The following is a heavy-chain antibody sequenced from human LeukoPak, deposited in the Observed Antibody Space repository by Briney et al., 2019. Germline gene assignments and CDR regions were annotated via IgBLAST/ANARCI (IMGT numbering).Heavy chain of an antibody. CDR1: GYTFTIYA. Sequence: ASVNVSRTASGYTFTIYAMNWVRQAPRQGLEWMGWINTNTGNPTYAQGFTGRFVFSLDTSVSTAYLQISSLKAEDTAVYYCARDTYSSSWYWYGLDVWGQGTTVTVSS. D-gene: IGHD6-13*01. J-gene: IGHJ6*02. CDR2: INTNTGNP. V-gene: IGHV7-4-1*02. CDR3: ARDTYSSSWYWYGLDV.